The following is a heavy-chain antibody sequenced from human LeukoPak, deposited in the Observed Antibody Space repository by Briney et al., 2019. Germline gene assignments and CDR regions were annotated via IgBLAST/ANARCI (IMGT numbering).Heavy chain of an antibody. CDR2: IYYSGNT. Sequence: SETLSLTCTVSGGSISSYYWTWIRQPPGKGLEWIGYIYYSGNTNYHPSLKTRVTISMDTSKNQFSLKLTSVTAADTAVYYCARRARATGGGDYFDYWGLGSLVTVSS. CDR3: ARRARATGGGDYFDY. D-gene: IGHD2-15*01. J-gene: IGHJ4*02. CDR1: GGSISSYY. V-gene: IGHV4-59*08.